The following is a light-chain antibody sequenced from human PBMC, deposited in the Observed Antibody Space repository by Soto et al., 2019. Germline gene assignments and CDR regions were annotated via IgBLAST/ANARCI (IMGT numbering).Light chain of an antibody. CDR1: SSDVGSYNL. Sequence: QSALTQPASVSGSPGQSITISCTGTSSDVGSYNLVSWYQQHPGKAPKLMIYEGSKRPSGVSNRFSGSTSGNTASLTISGRQAEDEADYYCCSYAGSRVFGGGTKLTVL. J-gene: IGLJ3*02. V-gene: IGLV2-23*01. CDR2: EGS. CDR3: CSYAGSRV.